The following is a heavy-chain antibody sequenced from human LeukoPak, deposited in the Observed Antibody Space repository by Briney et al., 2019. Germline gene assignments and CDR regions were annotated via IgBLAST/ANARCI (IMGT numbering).Heavy chain of an antibody. V-gene: IGHV3-23*01. J-gene: IGHJ4*02. CDR1: GFTFSSYW. D-gene: IGHD2-15*01. CDR2: ISAGRGST. Sequence: GGSLRLSCAASGFTFSSYWMHWVRQAPGKGLEWVSTISAGRGSTYYADSVKGRFTVSRDNSKNTLFLQMNSLRAEDTALYYCATYCSGAHCYSGLQYWGQGTLVTVSS. CDR3: ATYCSGAHCYSGLQY.